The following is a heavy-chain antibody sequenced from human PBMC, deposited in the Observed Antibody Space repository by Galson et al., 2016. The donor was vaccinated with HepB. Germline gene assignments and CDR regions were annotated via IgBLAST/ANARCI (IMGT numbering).Heavy chain of an antibody. D-gene: IGHD2-21*02. Sequence: SLRLSCAASGFTFSGRWMHWVRQVPGKGLVWVSHINADGTSTTYADSVKGRFTISRDNAKNTVHLQMNSLRAEDTAIYYCTRDDSYGLDVWGQGTTVTVSS. J-gene: IGHJ6*02. V-gene: IGHV3-74*01. CDR1: GFTFSGRW. CDR3: TRDDSYGLDV. CDR2: INADGTST.